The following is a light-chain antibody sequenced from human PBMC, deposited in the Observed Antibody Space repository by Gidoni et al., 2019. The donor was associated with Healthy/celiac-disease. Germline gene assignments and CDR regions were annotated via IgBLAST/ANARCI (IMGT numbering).Light chain of an antibody. CDR2: AAS. CDR3: QQSYSTPGT. V-gene: IGKV1-39*01. J-gene: IGKJ1*01. Sequence: DIQTTPSPSSLSAPVGDRVTITCRASQSISSYLNWYQQKPGKAPKLLIYAASSLESGVPARFSGSGSGTDFTLTISSLQAEDLAAYYCQQSYSTPGTFXQXTKVEIK. CDR1: QSISSY.